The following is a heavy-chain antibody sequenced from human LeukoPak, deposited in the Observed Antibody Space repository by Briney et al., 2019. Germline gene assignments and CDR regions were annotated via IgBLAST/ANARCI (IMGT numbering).Heavy chain of an antibody. D-gene: IGHD4-17*01. V-gene: IGHV4-59*01. CDR3: ASTRLMTTVTTPFDY. CDR2: ISYTGIT. CDR1: GGSIGGYS. J-gene: IGHJ4*02. Sequence: PSETLSLTYSVSGGSIGGYSWTWVRQPPGKRLEYIGYISYTGITYYNPSLMSRVTISVATSKNQFSLKLASVTAADTAVYYCASTRLMTTVTTPFDYWGQGTLVTVSS.